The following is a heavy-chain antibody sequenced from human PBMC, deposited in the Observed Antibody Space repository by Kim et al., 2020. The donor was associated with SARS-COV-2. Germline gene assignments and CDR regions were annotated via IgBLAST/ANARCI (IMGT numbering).Heavy chain of an antibody. CDR1: GGSISSYY. J-gene: IGHJ4*02. CDR2: IYSSGST. CDR3: ARGSGAAAGRMFDY. V-gene: IGHV4-59*01. D-gene: IGHD6-13*01. Sequence: SQTLSLTCTVSGGSISSYYWNWIRQPPGKGLEWIGYIYSSGSTNYNPSLKSRVTIPVDTSKNQFSLQLSSLTAADTAVDYCARGSGAAAGRMFDYWGQGT.